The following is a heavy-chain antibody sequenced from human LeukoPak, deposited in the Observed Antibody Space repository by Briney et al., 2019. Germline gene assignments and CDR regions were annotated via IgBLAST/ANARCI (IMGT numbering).Heavy chain of an antibody. CDR3: AMPANYYGSGSYYSTGWETFDY. Sequence: ASVKVSCKSSGGTFSSYAISWVRQAPGQGLEWMGRIIPILDIANYAQKFQGRVTITADKSTGTAYMELSSLRSEDTAVYYCAMPANYYGSGSYYSTGWETFDYWGQGTLVTVSS. CDR1: GGTFSSYA. D-gene: IGHD3-10*01. V-gene: IGHV1-69*04. CDR2: IIPILDIA. J-gene: IGHJ4*02.